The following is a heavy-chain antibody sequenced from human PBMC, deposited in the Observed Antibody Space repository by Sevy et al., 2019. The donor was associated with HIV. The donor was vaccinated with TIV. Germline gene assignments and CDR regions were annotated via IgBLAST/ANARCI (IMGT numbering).Heavy chain of an antibody. Sequence: SVKVSCKASGYSFISYGINWVRQAPGQGLEWMGWISPYNGHASSAQKFQDRVTLTTDTSTSTAYTELRSLRSDDTAVYYCARDDTYSDRARYHYAYMDVWGQGTTVTVSS. CDR2: ISPYNGHA. D-gene: IGHD3-16*01. J-gene: IGHJ6*03. CDR3: ARDDTYSDRARYHYAYMDV. V-gene: IGHV1-18*01. CDR1: GYSFISYG.